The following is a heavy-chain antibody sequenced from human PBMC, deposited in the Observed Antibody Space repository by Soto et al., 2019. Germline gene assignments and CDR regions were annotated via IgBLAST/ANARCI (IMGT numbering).Heavy chain of an antibody. Sequence: EVQLVESGGGLVQPGGSLRLSCAASGFTFSSYWMHWVRQAPGKGLVWVSRINSDGSSTSYADSVKGRFTISRDNAKNTLYLQMNSRRAEDTAVYYCARVRVTYDFSDAFYIWGQGTMVTVSS. J-gene: IGHJ3*02. CDR2: INSDGSST. CDR1: GFTFSSYW. V-gene: IGHV3-74*01. CDR3: ARVRVTYDFSDAFYI. D-gene: IGHD4-4*01.